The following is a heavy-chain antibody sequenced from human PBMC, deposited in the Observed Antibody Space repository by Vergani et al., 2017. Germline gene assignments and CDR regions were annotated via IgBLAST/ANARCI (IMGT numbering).Heavy chain of an antibody. CDR1: GGSFSGYY. CDR3: ARGPTAMVYDYYGMDV. D-gene: IGHD5-18*01. J-gene: IGHJ6*02. Sequence: QVQLQQWGAGLLKPSETLSLTCAVYGGSFSGYYWSWIRQPPGKGLEWIGEINHSGSTNYNPSLKSRVTISVATSKNQFSLKLSSVTAADTAVYYCARGPTAMVYDYYGMDVWGQGTTVTVSS. CDR2: INHSGST. V-gene: IGHV4-34*01.